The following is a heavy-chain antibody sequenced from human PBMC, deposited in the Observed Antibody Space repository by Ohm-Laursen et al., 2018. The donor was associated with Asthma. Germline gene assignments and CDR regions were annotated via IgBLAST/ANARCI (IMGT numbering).Heavy chain of an antibody. CDR1: GFTFSNYG. V-gene: IGHV3-30*03. D-gene: IGHD3-3*01. CDR2: ISYDGSNK. Sequence: SLRLSCAASGFTFSNYGMHWVRQAPGKGLEWVAVISYDGSNKYYADSVKGRFTISRDNSKNTLYLQMNSLRAEDTAVYYCAREDYDFWSGYYSYYYYGMDVWGQGTTVTVSS. CDR3: AREDYDFWSGYYSYYYYGMDV. J-gene: IGHJ6*02.